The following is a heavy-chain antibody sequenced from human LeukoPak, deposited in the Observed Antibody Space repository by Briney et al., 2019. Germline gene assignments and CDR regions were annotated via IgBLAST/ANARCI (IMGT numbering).Heavy chain of an antibody. J-gene: IGHJ4*02. CDR1: GFTFSGSA. D-gene: IGHD3-10*01. CDR2: IRTKANSYAT. CDR3: TRLWSGELTNDS. Sequence: GGSPKLSCAASGFTFSGSAMHWVRQASGKGLEWVGHIRTKANSYATAYAASVRGRFIISRDDSKNTAYLQMNSLKTEDTAVYYCTRLWSGELTNDSWGQGTLVTVSS. V-gene: IGHV3-73*01.